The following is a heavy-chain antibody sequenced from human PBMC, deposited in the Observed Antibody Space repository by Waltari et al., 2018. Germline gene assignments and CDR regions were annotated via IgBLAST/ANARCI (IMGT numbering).Heavy chain of an antibody. CDR2: MSYDGSNK. V-gene: IGHV3-30*04. D-gene: IGHD3-22*01. CDR3: ARTPNYYDSSGYSYFDY. CDR1: GFPFSSSA. Sequence: QVQQVASGGSDVQPGRARRPSCGAYGFPFSSSATNWVRQAQGKGVEWVAVMSYDGSNKYYADSVKGRFTISRDNSKNTLYLQMNSLRAEDTAVYYCARTPNYYDSSGYSYFDYWGQGTLVTVSS. J-gene: IGHJ4*02.